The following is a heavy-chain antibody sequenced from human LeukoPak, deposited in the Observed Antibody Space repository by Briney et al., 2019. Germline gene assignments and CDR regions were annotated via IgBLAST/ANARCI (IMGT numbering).Heavy chain of an antibody. CDR2: ISTYNGNT. V-gene: IGHV1-18*01. CDR1: GYTLSTYG. Sequence: ASVKVSCKASGYTLSTYGISWVRPAPGQGLEWMGWISTYNGNTNYAQRLQGRVTMTTDTSTSTAYMELRSLRSDDTALYYCARGTTADIDYWGQGTLVTVSS. CDR3: ARGTTADIDY. J-gene: IGHJ4*02. D-gene: IGHD5-12*01.